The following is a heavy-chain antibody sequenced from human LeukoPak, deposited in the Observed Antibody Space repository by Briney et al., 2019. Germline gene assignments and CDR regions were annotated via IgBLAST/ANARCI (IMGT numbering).Heavy chain of an antibody. CDR2: INHSGST. D-gene: IGHD6-13*01. CDR1: GGSFSGYY. V-gene: IGHV4-34*01. CDR3: ARGHSIAAAGTSAFDI. J-gene: IGHJ3*02. Sequence: SETLSLTCAVYGGSFSGYYWSWIRQPPGKGLEWIGEINHSGSTNYNPSLKSRVTISVDTSKNQFSLKLSSVTAADTAVYYCARGHSIAAAGTSAFDIWGQGTMVTVSP.